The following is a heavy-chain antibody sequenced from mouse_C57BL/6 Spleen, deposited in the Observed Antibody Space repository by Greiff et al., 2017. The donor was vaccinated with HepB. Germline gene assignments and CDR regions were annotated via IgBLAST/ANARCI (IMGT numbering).Heavy chain of an antibody. J-gene: IGHJ4*01. CDR3: ARRTHAFMDY. CDR2: INPNNGGT. V-gene: IGHV1-26*01. Sequence: VQLQQSGPELVKPGASVKISCKASGYTFTDYYMNWVKQSHGKSLEWIGDINPNNGGTSYNQKFKGKATLTVDKSSSTAYMELRSLTSEDSAVYYCARRTHAFMDYWGQVTSVTVSS. CDR1: GYTFTDYY.